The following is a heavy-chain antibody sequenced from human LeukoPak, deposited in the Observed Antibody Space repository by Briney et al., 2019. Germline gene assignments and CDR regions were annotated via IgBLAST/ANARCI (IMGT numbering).Heavy chain of an antibody. D-gene: IGHD2-21*02. V-gene: IGHV3-48*03. CDR2: IDAGATST. CDR1: GFPVNKYE. J-gene: IGHJ4*02. Sequence: GGALRLSCAASGFPVNKYEMHWVRQAPGKGLEWVSYIDAGATSTNYADSVWGRFTLSRDNAQNSVHLQMNSLRDEDTAVYYCVRGRLLRSTKYFDYWGQGALVTVSS. CDR3: VRGRLLRSTKYFDY.